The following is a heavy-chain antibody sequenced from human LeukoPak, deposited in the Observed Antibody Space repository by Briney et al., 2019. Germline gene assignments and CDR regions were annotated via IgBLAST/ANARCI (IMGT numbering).Heavy chain of an antibody. D-gene: IGHD2-21*02. CDR3: ARLGYSYCGGDCYSRWFDP. J-gene: IGHJ5*02. CDR1: GFTFSSYS. Sequence: PGGSLRLSCAASGFTFSSYSMNWVRQAPGKGLEWFSSISSSSSYVYYADSVKGRFTISRDNAKNSLYLQMNSLRAEDTAVYYCARLGYSYCGGDCYSRWFDPWGQGTLVTVSS. V-gene: IGHV3-21*01. CDR2: ISSSSSYV.